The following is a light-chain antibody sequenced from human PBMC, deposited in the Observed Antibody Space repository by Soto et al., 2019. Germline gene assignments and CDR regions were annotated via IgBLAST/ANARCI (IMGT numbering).Light chain of an antibody. J-gene: IGLJ2*01. V-gene: IGLV2-23*02. Sequence: QSALTQPASVSGSPGQSITISCTGTSSNFGSYNLVSWYQQHPGKAPKLMVFEVSKRPSGVSNRFSGSKSGNTASLTISGLRAEDEADYNCCSDAGRVVFGGGTQPTVL. CDR2: EVS. CDR3: CSDAGRVV. CDR1: SSNFGSYNL.